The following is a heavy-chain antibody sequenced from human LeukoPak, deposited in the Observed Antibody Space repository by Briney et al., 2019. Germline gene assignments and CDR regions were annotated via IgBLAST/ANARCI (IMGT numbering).Heavy chain of an antibody. J-gene: IGHJ4*02. CDR1: GYTFTGYY. V-gene: IGHV1-2*02. Sequence: ASVKVSCKASGYTFTGYYMHWVRQAPGQGLEWMGWINPNSGGTNYAQKFQGRVTMTRDTSISTAYMELSRLRSDDTAVYYCARSVGITGAEFDYWGQGTLVTVSS. D-gene: IGHD1-20*01. CDR3: ARSVGITGAEFDY. CDR2: INPNSGGT.